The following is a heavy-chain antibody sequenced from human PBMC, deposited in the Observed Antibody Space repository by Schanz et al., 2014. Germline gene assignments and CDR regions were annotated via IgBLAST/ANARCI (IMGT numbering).Heavy chain of an antibody. V-gene: IGHV3-23*01. D-gene: IGHD2-15*01. CDR1: GFTFSTYA. J-gene: IGHJ4*02. CDR2: ISGSGGSA. Sequence: EVQLLDSGGGLVQPGGSLRLSCAASGFTFSTYAMSWVRQAPGQGLEWVSAISGSGGSAYYADSVKGRFTISRDNARNSLYLHMNTLGAEDTAVYYCARDRGYCSGGSCLTFDYWGQGTLVTVSS. CDR3: ARDRGYCSGGSCLTFDY.